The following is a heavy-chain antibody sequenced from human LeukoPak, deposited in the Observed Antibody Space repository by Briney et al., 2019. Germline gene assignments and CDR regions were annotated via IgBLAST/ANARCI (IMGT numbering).Heavy chain of an antibody. Sequence: GGALRLSCAASGFTFSDYYMTWIRQAPGKGLEWISYISGGGTMIYYADSVRGQFTISRDNAKNSLYLQTNSLRAEDTAVYYCARASAIGSSWYISHFDYWGQGTLVTVSS. D-gene: IGHD6-13*01. CDR2: ISGGGTMI. CDR1: GFTFSDYY. V-gene: IGHV3-11*04. CDR3: ARASAIGSSWYISHFDY. J-gene: IGHJ4*02.